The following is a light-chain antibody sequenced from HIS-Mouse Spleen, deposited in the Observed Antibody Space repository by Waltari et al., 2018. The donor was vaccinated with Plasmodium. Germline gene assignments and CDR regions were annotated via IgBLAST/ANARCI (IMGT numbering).Light chain of an antibody. CDR1: ALPKQY. J-gene: IGLJ3*02. CDR2: EDS. CDR3: YSTDSSGNHRV. V-gene: IGLV3-10*01. Sequence: SYELTQPPSVSVSPGHTARITCSGDALPKQYTYWYQQKSSPAPVLVLYEDSKRPSGIPERFSGSSSGTMATLTISGAQVEDEADYYCYSTDSSGNHRVFGGGTKLTVL.